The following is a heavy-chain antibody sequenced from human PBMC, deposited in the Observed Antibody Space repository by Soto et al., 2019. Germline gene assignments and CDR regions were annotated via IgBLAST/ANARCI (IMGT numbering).Heavy chain of an antibody. CDR2: IIPIFGTA. CDR1: GGTFSSYA. CDR3: ARGSQLELRAYYFDY. Sequence: SVKVSCKASGGTFSSYAISWVRQAPGQGLEWMGGIIPIFGTANYAQKFQGRVTITADESTSTAYMELSSLRSEDTAVYYCARGSQLELRAYYFDYWGQGTLVTVSS. D-gene: IGHD1-7*01. V-gene: IGHV1-69*13. J-gene: IGHJ4*02.